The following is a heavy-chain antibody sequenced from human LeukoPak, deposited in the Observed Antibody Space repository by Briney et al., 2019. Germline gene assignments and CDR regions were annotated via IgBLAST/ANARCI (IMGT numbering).Heavy chain of an antibody. CDR2: IKQDGSEK. J-gene: IGHJ4*02. Sequence: PGGSLRLSCAASGFTFSSYWMSWVRQAPGKGLEWVANIKQDGSEKYYVDSVKGRFTISRDNAKNSLYLQMNSLRGEDTALYYCAKAGGATMTYIDYWGQGTLVTVSS. CDR3: AKAGGATMTYIDY. CDR1: GFTFSSYW. D-gene: IGHD5-24*01. V-gene: IGHV3-7*03.